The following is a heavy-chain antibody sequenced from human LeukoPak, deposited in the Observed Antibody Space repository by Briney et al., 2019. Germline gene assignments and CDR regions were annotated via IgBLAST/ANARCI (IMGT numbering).Heavy chain of an antibody. CDR1: GSTVSSNY. CDR3: ARKSAAGTAY. CDR2: IYSGGRT. J-gene: IGHJ4*02. V-gene: IGHV3-53*04. D-gene: IGHD6-13*01. Sequence: SGRSLRLSCAASGSTVSSNYTSWVRQDPGKGLEWVSFIYSGGRTYYADCVKGRLTISRHNSKNTLYLQMNSLRAEDTAVYYCARKSAAGTAYWGQGTLVTVSS.